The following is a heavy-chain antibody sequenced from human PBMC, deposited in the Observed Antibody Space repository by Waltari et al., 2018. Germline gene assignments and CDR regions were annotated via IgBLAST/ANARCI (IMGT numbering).Heavy chain of an antibody. CDR3: ARVNPGIAVAGTDS. CDR1: GYTFSKYP. J-gene: IGHJ4*02. Sequence: QQPLVQSGSELKKPGASVKVSCKASGYTFSKYPMNWVRQAPGHGLEWMGWINTNTGNPTYAQGFRGRFVLSSDTSVSTAYLEISSLEAEDTAVYYCARVNPGIAVAGTDSWGQGTLVTVSS. V-gene: IGHV7-4-1*02. D-gene: IGHD6-19*01. CDR2: INTNTGNP.